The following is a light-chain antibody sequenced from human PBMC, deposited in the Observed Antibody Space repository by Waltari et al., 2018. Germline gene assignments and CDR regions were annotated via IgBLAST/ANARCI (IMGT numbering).Light chain of an antibody. CDR1: QSVSPN. Sequence: EIVMTQSPATLSVSPGERATLSCRASQSVSPNLAGYQQKPGQPLRPLIFDASRRATGIPARFSGSGSGTEFTLTISSLQSEDFAVYYCQQYNNWPPYTFGQGTKLDIK. CDR2: DAS. J-gene: IGKJ2*01. CDR3: QQYNNWPPYT. V-gene: IGKV3-15*01.